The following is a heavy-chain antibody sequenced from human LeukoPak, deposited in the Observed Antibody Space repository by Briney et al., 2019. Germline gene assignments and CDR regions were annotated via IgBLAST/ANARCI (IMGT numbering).Heavy chain of an antibody. Sequence: SETLSLTCTVSGDSVSSSSYYWGWIRQPPGKRLEWIGSIYHTGTTYYNPSLNSRVTISVDTSKNQFSLRVTSVTAADTAVYYCARVTIGGWFDPWGQGTLVTVSS. D-gene: IGHD3-10*01. CDR2: IYHTGTT. V-gene: IGHV4-39*07. CDR3: ARVTIGGWFDP. CDR1: GDSVSSSSYY. J-gene: IGHJ5*02.